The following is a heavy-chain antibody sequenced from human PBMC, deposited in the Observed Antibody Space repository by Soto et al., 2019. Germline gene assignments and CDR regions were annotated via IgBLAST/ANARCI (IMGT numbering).Heavy chain of an antibody. CDR2: ISSSGVNI. J-gene: IGHJ4*02. D-gene: IGHD6-13*01. CDR1: GFTFSDYY. V-gene: IGHV3-11*01. CDR3: ARGSAAAGTLGIDH. Sequence: QLQLVEAGGGLVKPGGSLRLSCAASGFTFSDYYMSWIRQAPGKGLEWVSYISSSGVNIHYADPAKGRFANSRDNAKNSLYLQMNSLRAEDTAIYYCARGSAAAGTLGIDHWGQGTLVTGSS.